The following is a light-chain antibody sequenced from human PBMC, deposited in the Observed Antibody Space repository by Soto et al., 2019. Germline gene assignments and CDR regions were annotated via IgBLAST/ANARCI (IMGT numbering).Light chain of an antibody. CDR2: GNS. CDR3: QSYDSSLSGWV. V-gene: IGLV1-40*01. CDR1: SSNIGAGYD. Sequence: QSVLTQPPSVSGAPGQRVTISCTWSSSNIGAGYDVHWYQQLPGTAPKLLIYGNSNRPSGVPDRFSGSKSGTSASLAITGLQAEDEADYYCQSYDSSLSGWVFGGGTKVNVL. J-gene: IGLJ3*02.